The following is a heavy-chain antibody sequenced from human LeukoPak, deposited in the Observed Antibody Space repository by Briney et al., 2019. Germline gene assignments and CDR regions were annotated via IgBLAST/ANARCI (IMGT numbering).Heavy chain of an antibody. CDR2: IYSGGST. CDR3: ARLDYSGSFYFDY. V-gene: IGHV3-53*01. D-gene: IGHD1-26*01. Sequence: PGGSLSLSCAASGFTVSSNYMSWVRQAPGKGLEWVSVIYSGGSTYYADSVKGRFTISRDNSKNTLYLQMNSLRAEDTAVYYCARLDYSGSFYFDYWGQGTLVTVSS. CDR1: GFTVSSNY. J-gene: IGHJ4*02.